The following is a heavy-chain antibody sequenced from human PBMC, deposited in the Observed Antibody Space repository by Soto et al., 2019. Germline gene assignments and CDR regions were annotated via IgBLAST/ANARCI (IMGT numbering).Heavy chain of an antibody. CDR3: VKAYYCSGGSCRPFDI. J-gene: IGHJ3*02. CDR1: GFTFSSYA. Sequence: PGGSLRLSCSASGFTFSSYAMHWVRQAPGKGLEYVSAISSNGGSTYYADSVKGRFTISRDNSKNTLYLQMSSLRAEDTAVYYCVKAYYCSGGSCRPFDIWGQGTMVTVSS. V-gene: IGHV3-64D*06. CDR2: ISSNGGST. D-gene: IGHD2-15*01.